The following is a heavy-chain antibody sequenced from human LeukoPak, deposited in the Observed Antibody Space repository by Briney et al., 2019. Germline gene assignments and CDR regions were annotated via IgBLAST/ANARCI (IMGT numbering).Heavy chain of an antibody. CDR3: AKRGVVIRVILVGFHKEAYYFES. CDR2: ISDSAGST. CDR1: GITLSNYG. Sequence: GGSLRLSCAVSGITLSNYGMSWVRQAPGKGLEWVAGISDSAGSTNYADSVKGRFTISRDKPKNTLYLQMNSLRAEDTAVYFCAKRGVVIRVILVGFHKEAYYFESWGQGALVTVSS. D-gene: IGHD3-22*01. J-gene: IGHJ4*02. V-gene: IGHV3-23*01.